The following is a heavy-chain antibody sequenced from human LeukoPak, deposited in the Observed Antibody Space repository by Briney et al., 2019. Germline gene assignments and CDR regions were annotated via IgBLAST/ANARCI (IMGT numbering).Heavy chain of an antibody. D-gene: IGHD5-18*01. J-gene: IGHJ4*02. CDR3: TRDRYGD. CDR1: GFTFSSSW. V-gene: IGHV3-7*05. CDR2: IKHDGSET. Sequence: SGGSLRLSCVASGFTFSSSWMSWVRQAPGRGLEWVANIKHDGSETYYVDSVKGRFTISRDNARNSLYLQMDSLRADDTAVYYCTRDRYGDWGQGTPVSVSS.